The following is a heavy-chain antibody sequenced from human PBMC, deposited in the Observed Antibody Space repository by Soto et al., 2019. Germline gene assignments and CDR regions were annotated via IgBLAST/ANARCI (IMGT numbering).Heavy chain of an antibody. CDR1: GGTFSSYA. D-gene: IGHD3-22*01. V-gene: IGHV1-69*01. CDR2: IIPIFGTA. J-gene: IGHJ4*02. CDR3: ARDRGNYYDSSGYYYGY. Sequence: QVQLVQSGAEVKKPGSSVKVSCKASGGTFSSYAISWVRQAPGQGLEWMGGIIPIFGTANYAQKFQGRVTITADESTSTAYMELSSLRSKDTAVYYCARDRGNYYDSSGYYYGYWGQGTLVTVSS.